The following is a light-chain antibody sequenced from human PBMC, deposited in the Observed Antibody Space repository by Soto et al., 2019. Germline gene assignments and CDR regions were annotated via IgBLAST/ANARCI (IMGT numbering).Light chain of an antibody. CDR2: LAS. V-gene: IGKV1-5*03. CDR3: QQYDGYPWT. Sequence: DIQMTQSPSTLSASVGDRVTISCRASAHISMWLAWYQQKPGRAPKLLIFLASTLESGVPSRFSGSGSGTEFTLPITSLEPDDFAIYYYQQYDGYPWTFGQGTKVEIK. J-gene: IGKJ1*01. CDR1: AHISMW.